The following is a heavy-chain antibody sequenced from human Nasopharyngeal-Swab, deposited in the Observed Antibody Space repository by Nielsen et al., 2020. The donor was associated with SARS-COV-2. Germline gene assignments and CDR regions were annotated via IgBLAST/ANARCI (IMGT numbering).Heavy chain of an antibody. J-gene: IGHJ6*03. CDR2: IYHTGST. CDR1: GDSISRGDDY. CDR3: ARRRGPAYYYYMDV. Sequence: SETLSLTCSVSGDSISRGDDYWSWIRQSPVKGLEWIGYIYHTGSTSYNPSLRSRVIISSDASKNQFSLRLSSVTAADTAMYYCARRRGPAYYYYMDVWGKGTPVTVSS. V-gene: IGHV4-30-4*01.